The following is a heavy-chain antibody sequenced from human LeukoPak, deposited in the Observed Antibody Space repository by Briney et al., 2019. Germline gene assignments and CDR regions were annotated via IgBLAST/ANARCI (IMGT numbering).Heavy chain of an antibody. J-gene: IGHJ5*02. Sequence: PSETLSLTCAVYGGSFSGYYWSWIRQPPGKGLEWIGEISHSGNTNYNPSLKSRVTISVNTSKNQFSLKLTSVTAADTAVYYCARVGSIASRRFDPWGQGTLVTVSS. CDR1: GGSFSGYY. V-gene: IGHV4-34*01. CDR2: ISHSGNT. CDR3: ARVGSIASRRFDP. D-gene: IGHD6-6*01.